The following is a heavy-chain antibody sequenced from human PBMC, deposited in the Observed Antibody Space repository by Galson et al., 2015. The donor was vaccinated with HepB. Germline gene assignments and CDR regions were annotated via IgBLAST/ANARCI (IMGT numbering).Heavy chain of an antibody. J-gene: IGHJ2*01. CDR1: GYTFTGYY. D-gene: IGHD2-2*02. Sequence: SVKVSCKASGYTFTGYYMHWVRQAPGQGLEWMGWINPNSGGTNYAQKFQGRVTMTRDTSISTAYMELSRLRSDDTAVYYCARDPMRQYQLLYNPGNWYFDLWGRGTLVTVSS. V-gene: IGHV1-2*02. CDR3: ARDPMRQYQLLYNPGNWYFDL. CDR2: INPNSGGT.